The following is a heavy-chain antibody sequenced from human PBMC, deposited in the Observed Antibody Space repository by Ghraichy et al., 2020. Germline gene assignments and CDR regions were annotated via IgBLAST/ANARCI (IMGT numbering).Heavy chain of an antibody. J-gene: IGHJ4*02. CDR2: INHGGST. CDR1: GESFSAYF. V-gene: IGHV4-34*01. CDR3: ATARYCAGGSCPRYFDS. D-gene: IGHD2-15*01. Sequence: GSLSLTCDVYGESFSAYFRSWIRQPPGKGLEWIGEINHGGSTNYNPSLKRRVTISVYTSKNQFSLRLSSVTAADTAVYYCATARYCAGGSCPRYFDSWGQGTLVTVSS.